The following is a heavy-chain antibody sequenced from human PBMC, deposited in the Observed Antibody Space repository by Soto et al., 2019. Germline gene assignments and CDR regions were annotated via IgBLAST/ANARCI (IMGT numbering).Heavy chain of an antibody. J-gene: IGHJ4*02. Sequence: GGSLRLSCAASGFTFGEYYMSWIRQAPGKGLEWVSYISSSGSTIYYADSVKGRFTISRDNAKNSLYLQMRSLRAEDTAVYYCATGVRGVPYYFDYWGQGTLVTVSS. CDR1: GFTFGEYY. CDR3: ATGVRGVPYYFDY. V-gene: IGHV3-11*01. D-gene: IGHD3-10*02. CDR2: ISSSGSTI.